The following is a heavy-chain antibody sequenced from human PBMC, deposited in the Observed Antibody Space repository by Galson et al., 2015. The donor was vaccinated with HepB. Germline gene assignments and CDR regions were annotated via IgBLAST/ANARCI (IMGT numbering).Heavy chain of an antibody. Sequence: SVKVSCKASGGTFSSYTISWVRQAPGQGLEWMGRIIPILGIANYVQKFQGRVTITADKSTSTAYMELSSLRSEDTAVYYCARGELVVVTAAEYFQHWGQGTLVTVSS. CDR3: ARGELVVVTAAEYFQH. CDR1: GGTFSSYT. D-gene: IGHD2-21*02. V-gene: IGHV1-69*02. J-gene: IGHJ1*01. CDR2: IIPILGIA.